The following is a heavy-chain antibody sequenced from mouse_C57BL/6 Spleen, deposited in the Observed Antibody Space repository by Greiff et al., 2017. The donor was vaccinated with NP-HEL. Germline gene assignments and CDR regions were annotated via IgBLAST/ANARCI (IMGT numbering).Heavy chain of an antibody. CDR3: ARKSAYYSNYEDY. Sequence: VQLQESGPELVKPGASVKISCKASVYAFSSSWMNWVKQRPGKGLEWIGRIYPGDGDTNYNGKFKGKATLTADKSSSTAYMQLSSLTSEDSAVYFCARKSAYYSNYEDYWGQGTTLTVSS. J-gene: IGHJ2*01. V-gene: IGHV1-82*01. CDR2: IYPGDGDT. D-gene: IGHD2-5*01. CDR1: VYAFSSSW.